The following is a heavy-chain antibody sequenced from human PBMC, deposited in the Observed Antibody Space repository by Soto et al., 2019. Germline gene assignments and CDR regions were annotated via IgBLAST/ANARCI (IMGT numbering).Heavy chain of an antibody. Sequence: ASVKVSCKVSGYTLTELSMHWVRQAPGKGLEWMGGFDPEDGETIYAQKFQGRVTMTEDTSTDTAYMELSSLRSEDTAVYYCATSVRLRFLEWLFPYYYYGMDVWGQGTTVTVSS. CDR3: ATSVRLRFLEWLFPYYYYGMDV. CDR2: FDPEDGET. CDR1: GYTLTELS. D-gene: IGHD3-3*01. J-gene: IGHJ6*02. V-gene: IGHV1-24*01.